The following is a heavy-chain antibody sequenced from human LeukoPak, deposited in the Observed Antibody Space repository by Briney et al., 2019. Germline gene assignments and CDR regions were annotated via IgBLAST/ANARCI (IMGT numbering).Heavy chain of an antibody. Sequence: ASVTVSFPASGCTFNSYAISWVRQAPGPGLAWMGWMIPIFGTANYAHQFQGRVTITTDESTSTAYMELSSLRSEDTAVYYYARGSECWSGNSYYYYRDVWAKGTTVTVSS. D-gene: IGHD3-3*01. CDR3: ARGSECWSGNSYYYYRDV. CDR2: MIPIFGTA. J-gene: IGHJ6*03. V-gene: IGHV1-69*05. CDR1: GCTFNSYA.